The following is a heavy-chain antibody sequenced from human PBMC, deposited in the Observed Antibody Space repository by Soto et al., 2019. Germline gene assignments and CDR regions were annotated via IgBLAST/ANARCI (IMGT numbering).Heavy chain of an antibody. J-gene: IGHJ3*02. CDR2: IYYSGIT. Sequence: SSSXSLTGTFADCCISIGCYYWSWMRQHPGKGLEWIGYIYYSGITYYNPSLKSRVTISVDTSKHKSSLKLSSVTAAEKAVYHCARGPTTMIAIGDTLIGVFDIRGQGTMV. V-gene: IGHV4-31*03. CDR3: ARGPTTMIAIGDTLIGVFDI. CDR1: DCCISIGCYY. D-gene: IGHD3-22*01.